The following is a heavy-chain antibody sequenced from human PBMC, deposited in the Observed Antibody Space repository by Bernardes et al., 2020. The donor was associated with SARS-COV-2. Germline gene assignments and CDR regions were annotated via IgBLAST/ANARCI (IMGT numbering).Heavy chain of an antibody. CDR1: GGSIRSYY. Sequence: SETLSLTCNVSGGSIRSYYWSWIRQPAGKRLEWIGRLYISGSTKYNPSLKSRVTMSVDTSKNQFSLKLSSVTAADTAVYYCAGTSTIAAFWGQGTLVTVSS. CDR3: AGTSTIAAF. J-gene: IGHJ4*02. V-gene: IGHV4-4*07. CDR2: LYISGST. D-gene: IGHD6-6*01.